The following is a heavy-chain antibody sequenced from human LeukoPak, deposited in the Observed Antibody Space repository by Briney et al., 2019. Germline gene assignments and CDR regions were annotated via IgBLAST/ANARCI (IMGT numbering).Heavy chain of an antibody. CDR1: GGSIITYY. CDR3: ARVSGYDWESFHDY. CDR2: IYYSGSA. J-gene: IGHJ4*02. V-gene: IGHV4-59*01. D-gene: IGHD5-12*01. Sequence: SETLSLTCTVSGGSIITYYWSWIRQPPGKGLEWIGYIYYSGSANYNPSLKSRVTISVETSKNQLSLRLRSVTAADTAVYYCARVSGYDWESFHDYWGQGILVTVSS.